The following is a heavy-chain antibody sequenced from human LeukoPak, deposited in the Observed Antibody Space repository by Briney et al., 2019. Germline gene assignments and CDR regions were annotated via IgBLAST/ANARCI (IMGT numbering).Heavy chain of an antibody. CDR3: ARVGPLYYYGSGSYYKKNWFDP. CDR1: GGSFSGYY. CDR2: INHSGST. D-gene: IGHD3-10*01. J-gene: IGHJ5*02. V-gene: IGHV4-34*01. Sequence: SEALSLTCAVYGGSFSGYYWSWIRQPPGKGLEWIGEINHSGSTNYNPSHKSRVTISVDTSKNQFSLKLSSVTAADTAVYYCARVGPLYYYGSGSYYKKNWFDPWGQGTLVTVSS.